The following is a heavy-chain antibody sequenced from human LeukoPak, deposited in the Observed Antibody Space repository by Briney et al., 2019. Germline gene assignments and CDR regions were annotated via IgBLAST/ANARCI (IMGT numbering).Heavy chain of an antibody. CDR3: ARGLWFGEYYFDY. V-gene: IGHV1-2*04. Sequence: EASVKVSCKASGYTFTGYYMHWVRQAPGQGLEWMGWINPNSGGTNYAQKFQGWVTMTRDTSISTAYMELSRLRSDDTAVYYCARGLWFGEYYFDYWGQGTLVTVSS. D-gene: IGHD3-10*01. J-gene: IGHJ4*02. CDR1: GYTFTGYY. CDR2: INPNSGGT.